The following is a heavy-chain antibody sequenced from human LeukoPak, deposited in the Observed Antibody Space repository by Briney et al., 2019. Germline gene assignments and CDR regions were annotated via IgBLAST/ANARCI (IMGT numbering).Heavy chain of an antibody. CDR2: MNPNSGNT. J-gene: IGHJ4*02. CDR1: GYTLTSYD. V-gene: IGHV1-8*01. Sequence: ASVKVSCKASGYTLTSYDINWVRKATGQGPEWKGWMNPNSGNTGYAQKFQGRGTMTRDTSISTACMELSSLRSEDTAVYYCARGRGVSLWFGELLSGDYWGQGTLVTVSS. D-gene: IGHD3-10*01. CDR3: ARGRGVSLWFGELLSGDY.